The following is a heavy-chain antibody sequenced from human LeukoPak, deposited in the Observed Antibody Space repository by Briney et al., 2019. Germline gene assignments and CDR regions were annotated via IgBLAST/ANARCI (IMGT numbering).Heavy chain of an antibody. CDR2: ISGSGGNT. V-gene: IGHV3-23*01. CDR1: GFTFSSYA. D-gene: IGHD4-17*01. J-gene: IGHJ4*02. Sequence: GGSLRLSCAASGFTFSSYAMSWVRQAPGKGLEWVSAISGSGGNTYYADSVKGRFTISRDNSKNTLYLQMNSLRAEDTAVYYCASSSRDYGDYQNWGQGTLVTVSS. CDR3: ASSSRDYGDYQN.